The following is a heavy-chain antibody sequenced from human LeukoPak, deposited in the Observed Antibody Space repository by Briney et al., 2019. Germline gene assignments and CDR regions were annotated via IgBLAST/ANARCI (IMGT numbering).Heavy chain of an antibody. V-gene: IGHV4-59*02. J-gene: IGHJ4*02. Sequence: SSETLSLTCTVSGASVSSFYWSWIRQPPGKGLEWIGYMYYSDRTNYNPSLKSRATISVDPSNRQISLSLRSVTAADTAFYYCAKTRTPYGDYLKYFDHWGPGALVTVSS. CDR3: AKTRTPYGDYLKYFDH. CDR2: MYYSDRT. CDR1: GASVSSFY. D-gene: IGHD4-17*01.